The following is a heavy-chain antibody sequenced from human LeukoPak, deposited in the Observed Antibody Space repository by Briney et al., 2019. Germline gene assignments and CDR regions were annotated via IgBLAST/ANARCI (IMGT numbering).Heavy chain of an antibody. CDR1: GFTFSSYA. CDR3: AKAYYYDSSGYYYLIFDY. J-gene: IGHJ4*02. CDR2: ISSSGGGT. V-gene: IGHV3-23*01. D-gene: IGHD3-22*01. Sequence: GGSLRLSCAAFGFTFSSYAMGWVRQAPGKGLEWVSAISSSGGGTYCADSVKGRFTISRDNSKNTLYLQMNSLRAEDTAIYYCAKAYYYDSSGYYYLIFDYWGQGTLVTVSS.